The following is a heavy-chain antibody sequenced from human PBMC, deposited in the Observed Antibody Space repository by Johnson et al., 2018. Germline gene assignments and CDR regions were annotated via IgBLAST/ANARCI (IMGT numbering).Heavy chain of an antibody. V-gene: IGHV3-30*04. Sequence: QVQLVQSGGGVVQXGRSLRLXCAASGFDFSSFAMHWVRQAPGKGLEWVETTPYDGSLKYYAASVKGRFTISRDNSNNTLYMDLDRLTAEDTAVYYCARGRVAAAGMAQYVQHLGQGTLVTVSS. J-gene: IGHJ1*01. CDR1: GFDFSSFA. CDR2: TPYDGSLK. D-gene: IGHD6-13*01. CDR3: ARGRVAAAGMAQYVQH.